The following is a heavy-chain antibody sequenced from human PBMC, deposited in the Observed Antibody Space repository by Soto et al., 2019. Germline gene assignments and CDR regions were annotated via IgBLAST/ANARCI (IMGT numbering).Heavy chain of an antibody. CDR1: GGTFSSYA. CDR2: IIPIFGTA. CDR3: ASLGKRWLQDYWYFDL. Sequence: QVQLVQSGAEVKKPGSSVKVSCKASGGTFSSYAISWVRQAPGQGLEWMGGIIPIFGTANYAQKFQGRDTITADESTSTAYMELSSLRSEDTAVYYCASLGKRWLQDYWYFDLWGRGTLVTVSS. V-gene: IGHV1-69*12. D-gene: IGHD5-12*01. J-gene: IGHJ2*01.